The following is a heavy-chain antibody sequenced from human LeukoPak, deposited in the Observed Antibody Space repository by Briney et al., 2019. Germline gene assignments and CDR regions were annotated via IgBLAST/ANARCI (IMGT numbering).Heavy chain of an antibody. J-gene: IGHJ5*02. V-gene: IGHV1-18*01. Sequence: ASVKVSCKASGYTFTSYGISWVRQAPGQGLEWMGWISAHNGNTNYAQKLQGRVTMTTDTSTSTAYMELRSLRSDDTAVYYCARDPTGDFWSGYPRWFDPWGQGTLVTVSS. CDR2: ISAHNGNT. CDR1: GYTFTSYG. CDR3: ARDPTGDFWSGYPRWFDP. D-gene: IGHD3-3*01.